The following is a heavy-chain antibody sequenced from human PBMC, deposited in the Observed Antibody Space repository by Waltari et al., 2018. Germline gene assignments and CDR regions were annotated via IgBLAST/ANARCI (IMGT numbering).Heavy chain of an antibody. CDR3: ATEGTGQRLD. CDR2: TYYRSKLDN. CDR1: GDSVSSNSAA. J-gene: IGHJ4*02. D-gene: IGHD6-25*01. V-gene: IGHV6-1*01. Sequence: QVQLQQSGPGLVKPSQTLSLTCAISGDSVSSNSAAWNWIRQSPSRGLEWLGRTYYRSKLDNNYAVSVKSRITINADTAKNQFSLHLNSVTPEDTAVYYCATEGTGQRLDWGQGTLVTVSS.